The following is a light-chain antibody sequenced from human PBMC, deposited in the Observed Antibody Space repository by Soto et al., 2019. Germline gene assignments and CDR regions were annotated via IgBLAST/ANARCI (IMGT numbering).Light chain of an antibody. CDR3: SSFTGSTTYV. J-gene: IGLJ1*01. Sequence: QSALTQSASVSGSPGQSITISCTGTSSDVGNYNYVSWYQQHPGEVPKLIIFNVNNRPSGVSNRFSGSKSGNTASLTISGLQAEDEADYYCSSFTGSTTYVFGTGTKATVL. CDR1: SSDVGNYNY. V-gene: IGLV2-14*01. CDR2: NVN.